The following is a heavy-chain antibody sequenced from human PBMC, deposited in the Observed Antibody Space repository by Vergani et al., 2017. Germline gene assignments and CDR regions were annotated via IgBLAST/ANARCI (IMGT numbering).Heavy chain of an antibody. Sequence: QVQLVQSGAEVKKPGASVKVSCKASGYTFTSYGISWVRQAPGQGLEWMGWISAYNGNTNYAQKLQGRVTMTTDTSTSTAYMELRSLRSDDTAVYYCARGRPYYYDSSGYYMGGDGDAFDIWGQGTMVTVSS. D-gene: IGHD3-22*01. CDR2: ISAYNGNT. CDR3: ARGRPYYYDSSGYYMGGDGDAFDI. J-gene: IGHJ3*02. V-gene: IGHV1-18*01. CDR1: GYTFTSYG.